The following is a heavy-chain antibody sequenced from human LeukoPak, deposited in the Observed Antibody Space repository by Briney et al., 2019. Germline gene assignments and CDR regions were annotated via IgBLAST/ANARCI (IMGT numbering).Heavy chain of an antibody. D-gene: IGHD4-23*01. CDR3: ALGGTTVVTGGGYYFGY. Sequence: GASVKVSYKASGGTFSSYAISWVRQAPGQGLEWMGGIIPIFGTANYAQKFQGRVTITTDESTSTAYMELSSLRSEDTAVYYCALGGTTVVTGGGYYFGYWGQGTLVTVSS. J-gene: IGHJ4*02. V-gene: IGHV1-69*05. CDR1: GGTFSSYA. CDR2: IIPIFGTA.